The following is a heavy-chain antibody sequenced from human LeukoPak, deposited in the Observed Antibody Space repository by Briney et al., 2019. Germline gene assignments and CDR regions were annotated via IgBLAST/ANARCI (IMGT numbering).Heavy chain of an antibody. Sequence: SQTLSLTCAIYGESVSSNSAAWNWIRQSPSRGLEWLGRTYYRSKWSNNYAISVKRRISINPDTSKNQFSLQLNSVTPEDTAIYYCARIVGGAPDYWGQGTLVTVSS. CDR2: TYYRSKWSN. CDR1: GESVSSNSAA. V-gene: IGHV6-1*01. CDR3: ARIVGGAPDY. J-gene: IGHJ4*02. D-gene: IGHD1-26*01.